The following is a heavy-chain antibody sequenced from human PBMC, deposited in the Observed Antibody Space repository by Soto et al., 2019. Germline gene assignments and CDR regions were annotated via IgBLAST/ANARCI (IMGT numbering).Heavy chain of an antibody. CDR3: VGVTGTTGMDYFDY. J-gene: IGHJ4*02. V-gene: IGHV3-30*03. D-gene: IGHD1-20*01. CDR2: ISYDGSNK. Sequence: GGSLRLSCAASGFTFSSYGMHWVRQAPGKGLEWVAVISYDGSNKYYADSVKGRFTISRDNSKNTLYLQMNSLRAEDTAVYYCVGVTGTTGMDYFDYWGQGTLVTVSS. CDR1: GFTFSSYG.